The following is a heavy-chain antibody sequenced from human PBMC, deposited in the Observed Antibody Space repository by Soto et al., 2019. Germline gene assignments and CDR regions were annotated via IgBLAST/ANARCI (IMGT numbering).Heavy chain of an antibody. CDR3: ARDPQHPKVVPAAIVRGWFDP. Sequence: ASVKVSCKASGYTFTSYAMHWVRQAPGQRLEWMGWINAGNGNTKYSQKFQGRVTITRDTSASTAYMELSSLRSEDTAVYYCARDPQHPKVVPAAIVRGWFDPWGQGTLVTVSS. V-gene: IGHV1-3*01. CDR1: GYTFTSYA. CDR2: INAGNGNT. J-gene: IGHJ5*02. D-gene: IGHD2-2*01.